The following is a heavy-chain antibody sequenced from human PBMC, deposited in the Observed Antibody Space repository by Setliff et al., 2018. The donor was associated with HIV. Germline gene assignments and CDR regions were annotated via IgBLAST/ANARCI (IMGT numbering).Heavy chain of an antibody. J-gene: IGHJ3*02. V-gene: IGHV4-30-4*08. D-gene: IGHD2-21*02. CDR3: AREVDVVTTSDAFDI. Sequence: SETLSLTCTVSGGSISSANYYWSWIRQPPGKGLEWIGYIYYNGNACYYNPSLKSRTTISLDTSMNQFSLKLTSVTAADTAVYYCAREVDVVTTSDAFDIWGQGTMVTVSS. CDR2: IYYNGNAC. CDR1: GGSISSANYY.